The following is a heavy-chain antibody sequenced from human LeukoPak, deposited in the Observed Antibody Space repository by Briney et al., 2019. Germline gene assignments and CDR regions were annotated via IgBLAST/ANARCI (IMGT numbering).Heavy chain of an antibody. CDR3: ARDETRWIQLRRLDY. J-gene: IGHJ4*02. D-gene: IGHD5-18*01. CDR2: ISSSGSTI. CDR1: GFTFSDYC. V-gene: IGHV3-11*01. Sequence: GGSLRLSCAASGFTFSDYCMSWIRQAPGKGVEWVSYISSSGSTIYYADSVKGRFTISRDNAKNSLYLQMNSLRAEDTAVYYCARDETRWIQLRRLDYWGQGTLVTVSS.